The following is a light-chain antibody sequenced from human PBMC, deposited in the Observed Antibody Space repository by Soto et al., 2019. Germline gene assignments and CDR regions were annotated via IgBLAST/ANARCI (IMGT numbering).Light chain of an antibody. J-gene: IGLJ2*01. CDR2: EVN. V-gene: IGLV2-23*02. CDR1: SSDVGSYNL. CDR3: CSFAGRTTLV. Sequence: QSLLTQPASVSGSPGQSITISCTGTSSDVGSYNLVAWYQQHPGKVPKLMIYEVNKRSSGVSTRFTGSKSGNTASLTISGLQAEDEADYYCCSFAGRTTLVFGGGTKVTXL.